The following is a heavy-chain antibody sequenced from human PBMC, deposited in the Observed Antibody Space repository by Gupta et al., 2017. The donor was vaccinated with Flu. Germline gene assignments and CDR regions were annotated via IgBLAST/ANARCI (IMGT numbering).Heavy chain of an antibody. CDR3: ASGPISAMVFGDYDYALDA. J-gene: IGHJ6*02. D-gene: IGHD3-16*01. Sequence: QVQLVQSGAEVKTPGASVKVSCKAFGYIFNTPYIHWVRQAPGQGLEWMGIINPGDGDTRYPQKFQGRVTMTRDTSTSTAYMEVTSLRSEDTAVYYCASGPISAMVFGDYDYALDAWGQGTTVTVSS. V-gene: IGHV1-46*02. CDR2: INPGDGDT. CDR1: GYIFNTPY.